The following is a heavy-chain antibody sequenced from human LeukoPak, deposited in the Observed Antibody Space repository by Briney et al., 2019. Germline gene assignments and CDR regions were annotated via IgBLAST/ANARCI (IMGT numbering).Heavy chain of an antibody. CDR1: GFTFSSYW. Sequence: GGSLRLSYAASGFTFSSYWMSWVRQAPGKGLVWVANVKQDGSERYYVGSVRGRFTISRDNAKNSLYLQMNSLRAEDTAVYYCAREGAYYLDSWGQGTLVAVSS. V-gene: IGHV3-7*01. CDR2: VKQDGSER. CDR3: AREGAYYLDS. D-gene: IGHD4/OR15-4a*01. J-gene: IGHJ4*02.